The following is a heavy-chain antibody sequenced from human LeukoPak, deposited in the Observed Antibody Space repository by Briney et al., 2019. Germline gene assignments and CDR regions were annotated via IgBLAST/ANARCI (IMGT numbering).Heavy chain of an antibody. Sequence: SETLSLTCTVSGCSISSGSYYWSWIRQPAGKGLEWIVRIYTSGSTNYNPSLKSRVTISVDTSKNQFSLKLSSVTAADTAVYYCARAVNYYDSSGYCFDYWGQGTLVTVSS. CDR1: GCSISSGSYY. J-gene: IGHJ4*02. CDR2: IYTSGST. V-gene: IGHV4-61*02. CDR3: ARAVNYYDSSGYCFDY. D-gene: IGHD3-22*01.